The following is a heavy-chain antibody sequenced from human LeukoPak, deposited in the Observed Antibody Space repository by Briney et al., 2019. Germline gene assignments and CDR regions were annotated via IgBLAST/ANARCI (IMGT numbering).Heavy chain of an antibody. D-gene: IGHD1-26*01. CDR3: ARPVSYLNDY. Sequence: GGSLRLSCAASGFIFSSYEMNWVRQAPGKGLEWVSYISSNGSTIYYADSVKGRYTISRDNAKNSLYLQMNSLRAEDTAVYYCARPVSYLNDYWGQGTLVTVSS. CDR2: ISSNGSTI. CDR1: GFIFSSYE. V-gene: IGHV3-48*03. J-gene: IGHJ4*02.